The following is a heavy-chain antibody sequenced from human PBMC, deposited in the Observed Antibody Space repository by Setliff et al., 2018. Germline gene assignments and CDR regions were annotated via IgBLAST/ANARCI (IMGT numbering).Heavy chain of an antibody. CDR3: RLWLHETMRDY. D-gene: IGHD3-10*01. V-gene: IGHV3-53*01. CDR1: GLTFSNNE. CDR2: TYASGAA. J-gene: IGHJ4*02. Sequence: GGSLRLSCVASGLTFSNNELSWVRQAPEKGLEWVSVTYASGAANYADSVKGRFTISRDNSKNTLYLQMNSRRAEDTAVYYCRLWLHETMRDYWGQGTLVTVSS.